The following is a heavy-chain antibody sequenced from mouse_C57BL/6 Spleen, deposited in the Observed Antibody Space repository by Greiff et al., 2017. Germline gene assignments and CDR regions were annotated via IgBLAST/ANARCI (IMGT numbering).Heavy chain of an antibody. CDR2: IYPGSGNT. CDR3: AIYDTTDYSMDY. J-gene: IGHJ4*01. D-gene: IGHD2-12*01. Sequence: QVQLQQSGPELVKPGASVKISCKASGYSFTSYYIHWVKQRPGQGLEWIGRIYPGSGNTKYNEKFKGKATLTAETSSSTAYMQLSSLTSEDSAVYYCAIYDTTDYSMDYWGQGTSVTVSA. CDR1: GYSFTSYY. V-gene: IGHV1-66*01.